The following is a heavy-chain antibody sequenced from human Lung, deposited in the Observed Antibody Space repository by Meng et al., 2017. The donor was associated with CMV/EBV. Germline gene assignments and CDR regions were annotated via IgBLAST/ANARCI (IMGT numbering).Heavy chain of an antibody. D-gene: IGHD3-9*01. V-gene: IGHV3-30-3*01. Sequence: GGSLRLXCAASGFTFSSYPMHWVRQAPGKGLEWVAVISHDGSNKYYADSVKGRFTISRDNSKNTLHLQMNSLSAEDTAVYYCARDQGLRSFDWLFRYWGQGXLVTVSS. J-gene: IGHJ4*02. CDR2: ISHDGSNK. CDR1: GFTFSSYP. CDR3: ARDQGLRSFDWLFRY.